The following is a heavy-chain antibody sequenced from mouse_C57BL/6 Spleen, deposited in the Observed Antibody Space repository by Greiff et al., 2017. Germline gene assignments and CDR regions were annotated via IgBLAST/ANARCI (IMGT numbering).Heavy chain of an antibody. CDR3: ASVAPCSTSCFDY. Sequence: EVQLVESGGGLVKPGGSLKLSCAASGFTFSSYAMSWVRQTPDKRLEWVATISDGGSYTYYPDNVKGRFTISRANAKNNLYLQMSSLKSEDTAMYSCASVAPCSTSCFDYWGQGTTLTVSS. CDR2: ISDGGSYT. D-gene: IGHD1-1*01. J-gene: IGHJ2*01. CDR1: GFTFSSYA. V-gene: IGHV5-4*01.